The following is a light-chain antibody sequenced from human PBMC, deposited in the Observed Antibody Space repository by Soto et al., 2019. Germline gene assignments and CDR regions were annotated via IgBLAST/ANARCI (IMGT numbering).Light chain of an antibody. CDR3: QQGRTSPFS. Sequence: DIQMTQSPSFVSASVGDRVTLTCRASQYISTWLAWYQQRLGEAPRLLIFSASTLKNGIPARFSGSGSGTDLTLTISGLQPEDFATYYCQQGRTSPFSFGPGTKV. V-gene: IGKV1D-12*01. J-gene: IGKJ3*01. CDR1: QYISTW. CDR2: SAS.